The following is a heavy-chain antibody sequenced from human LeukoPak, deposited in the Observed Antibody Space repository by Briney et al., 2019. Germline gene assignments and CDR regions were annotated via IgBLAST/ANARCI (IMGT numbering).Heavy chain of an antibody. CDR2: ISGNGGST. V-gene: IGHV3-23*01. D-gene: IGHD3-22*01. CDR3: AKVPMHYYDSSGYRIWDY. J-gene: IGHJ4*02. Sequence: PGGSLRLSCAASGFTFSSYAMSWVRQAPGKGLEWVSAISGNGGSTYYADSVKGRFTISRDNSKNTLYLQMNSLRAEDTAVYYCAKVPMHYYDSSGYRIWDYWGQGTLVTVSS. CDR1: GFTFSSYA.